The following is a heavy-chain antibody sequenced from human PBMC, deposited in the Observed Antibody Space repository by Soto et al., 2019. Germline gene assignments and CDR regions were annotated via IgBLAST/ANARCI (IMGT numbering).Heavy chain of an antibody. Sequence: GSLRLSFEASGVSFSDYAMSWVRQAPGKGLEWVSVISESGVSTHYADSVRGRFTVSRDNSKNSLSLRMNSLRDEDTAVYFCAKRSPYSSGWYSHIFDYWGQGALVTVSS. CDR2: ISESGVST. V-gene: IGHV3-23*01. CDR1: GVSFSDYA. J-gene: IGHJ4*02. CDR3: AKRSPYSSGWYSHIFDY. D-gene: IGHD6-13*01.